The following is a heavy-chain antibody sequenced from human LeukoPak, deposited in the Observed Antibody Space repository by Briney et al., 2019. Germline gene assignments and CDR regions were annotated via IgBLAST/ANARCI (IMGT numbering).Heavy chain of an antibody. Sequence: PGGSLRLSCAASGFTFSSYAMSWVRQAPGKGLEWVAVISYDGSNKYYADSVKGRFTISRDNSKNTLYLQMNSLRAEDTAVYYCARLNIAAAASHFNDYWGQGTLVTVSS. J-gene: IGHJ4*02. CDR1: GFTFSSYA. CDR3: ARLNIAAAASHFNDY. D-gene: IGHD6-13*01. CDR2: ISYDGSNK. V-gene: IGHV3-30-3*01.